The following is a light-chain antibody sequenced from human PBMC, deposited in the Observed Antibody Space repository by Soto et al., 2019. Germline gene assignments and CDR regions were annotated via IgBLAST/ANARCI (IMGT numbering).Light chain of an antibody. CDR3: SSYAGGNNIMV. Sequence: QSVLTQPPSASGSPGQSVTISCTGTSSDVGAYNYVSWYQQEPGKAPKLMIYAVNKRPSGVPDRFSGSKSGNTASLTVSGLGAADEADYFCSSYAGGNNIMVFGGGTKLTVL. V-gene: IGLV2-8*01. CDR2: AVN. J-gene: IGLJ2*01. CDR1: SSDVGAYNY.